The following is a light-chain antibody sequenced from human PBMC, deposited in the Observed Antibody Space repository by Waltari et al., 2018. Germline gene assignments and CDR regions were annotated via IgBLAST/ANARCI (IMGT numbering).Light chain of an antibody. Sequence: CRASQNIGGDLTWYQQRPGEPPRLLIYDTYTLQGGVPSRFSGGVSGTDYTLTISGLQPQDFATYYCQQFNVYPLTFGGGSKV. CDR2: DTY. J-gene: IGKJ4*01. CDR3: QQFNVYPLT. V-gene: IGKV1-13*02. CDR1: QNIGGD.